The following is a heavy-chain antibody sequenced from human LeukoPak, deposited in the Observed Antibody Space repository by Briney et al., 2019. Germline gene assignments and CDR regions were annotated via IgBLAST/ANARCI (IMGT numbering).Heavy chain of an antibody. V-gene: IGHV4-4*07. D-gene: IGHD2-2*01. CDR3: AVGYCSSTSCPGMGDWFDP. CDR2: IYTSGST. CDR1: GGSFSSYY. J-gene: IGHJ5*02. Sequence: SETLSLTCTVSGGSFSSYYWSWIRQPAGKGLEWIGRIYTSGSTNYNPSLKSRVTMSVDTSKNQFSLKLSSVTAADTAVYYCAVGYCSSTSCPGMGDWFDPWGQGTLVTVSS.